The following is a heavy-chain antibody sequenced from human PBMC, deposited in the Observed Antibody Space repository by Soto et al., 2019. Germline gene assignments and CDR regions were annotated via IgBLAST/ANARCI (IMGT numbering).Heavy chain of an antibody. CDR3: AREGHDYGSGYNY. J-gene: IGHJ4*02. V-gene: IGHV3-7*01. CDR1: GFTFSTYW. Sequence: XVSLLLSCAASGFTFSTYWMSGVRQAPGKGLEWVANIKQDGSEKYYVDSVKGRFTVSRDNAKNSLYLQMNSLRAEDTAVYYCAREGHDYGSGYNYWGQGTLVTVSS. D-gene: IGHD4-17*01. CDR2: IKQDGSEK.